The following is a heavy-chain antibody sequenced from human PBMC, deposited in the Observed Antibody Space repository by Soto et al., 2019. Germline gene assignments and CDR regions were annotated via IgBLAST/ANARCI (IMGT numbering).Heavy chain of an antibody. CDR3: ARSSTLYGDYDSWYFDL. D-gene: IGHD4-17*01. J-gene: IGHJ2*01. CDR1: GGAVSGFY. Sequence: QVQLQESGPGLVKSSETLSLTCTVSGGAVSGFYWSWLRQPPGKELQWIGYIYNTGSTNYNPSLESRVIISVDTSKTQFSLKVTSVTPADTAVDYGARSSTLYGDYDSWYFDLWGRGTLVTVSS. V-gene: IGHV4-59*02. CDR2: IYNTGST.